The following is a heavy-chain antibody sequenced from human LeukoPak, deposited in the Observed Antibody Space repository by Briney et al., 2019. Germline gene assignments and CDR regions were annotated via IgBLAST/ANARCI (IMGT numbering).Heavy chain of an antibody. CDR3: AGSGSYGFDY. Sequence: GGSLRLSCAASGFTFSRYTMNWVRQAPGKGLEWVSHISTSGSAMYYADSVKGRFTISRDNAKDSLYLQVNSLRDEDTAVYYCAGSGSYGFDYWGQGTLVTVSS. J-gene: IGHJ4*02. V-gene: IGHV3-48*02. D-gene: IGHD1-26*01. CDR2: ISTSGSAM. CDR1: GFTFSRYT.